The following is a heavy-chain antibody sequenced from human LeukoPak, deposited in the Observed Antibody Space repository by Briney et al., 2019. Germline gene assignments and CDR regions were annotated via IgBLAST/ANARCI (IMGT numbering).Heavy chain of an antibody. CDR1: GYTFTGYY. Sequence: ASVKVSCKASGYTFTGYYMHWVRQAPGQGLEWMGWINPNSGGTNYAQKFQGRVTMTRDTSISTAYMELSRLRSDDTAVYYCARDTPNYYAFSTLDAFDIWGQGTMVTVSS. CDR3: ARDTPNYYAFSTLDAFDI. D-gene: IGHD3-22*01. V-gene: IGHV1-2*02. J-gene: IGHJ3*02. CDR2: INPNSGGT.